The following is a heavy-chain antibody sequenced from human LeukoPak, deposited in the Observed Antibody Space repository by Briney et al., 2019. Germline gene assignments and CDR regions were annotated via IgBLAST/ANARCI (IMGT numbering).Heavy chain of an antibody. CDR2: INHNSGGT. J-gene: IGHJ4*02. Sequence: ASVKVSCKASGITFSGYYIHWVRQAPGQGLEWMGWINHNSGGTNYAQKFQGRVTMTRDTSISTVYMELSRLRSDDTAMYYCARSGHIYGNDYWGQGTLVTVSS. D-gene: IGHD5-18*01. CDR1: GITFSGYY. CDR3: ARSGHIYGNDY. V-gene: IGHV1-2*02.